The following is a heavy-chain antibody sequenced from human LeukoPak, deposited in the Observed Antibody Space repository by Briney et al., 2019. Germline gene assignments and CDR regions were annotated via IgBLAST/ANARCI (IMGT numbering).Heavy chain of an antibody. CDR1: GFTFSSYW. J-gene: IGHJ4*02. CDR3: VRGGSNYGIIIYSRYFAY. CDR2: IKQDGSEK. V-gene: IGHV3-7*03. Sequence: GGSLRLSCAASGFTFSSYWMNWVRQAPGKGLEWVANIKQDGSEKYYADSVQGRFTISRDNAKSTLYLQMNSLRAEDTAVYYCVRGGSNYGIIIYSRYFAYWGQGTLVTVSS. D-gene: IGHD3-10*01.